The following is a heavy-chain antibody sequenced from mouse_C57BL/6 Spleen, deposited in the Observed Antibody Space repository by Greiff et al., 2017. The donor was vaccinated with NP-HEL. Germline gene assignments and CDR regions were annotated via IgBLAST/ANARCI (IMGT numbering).Heavy chain of an antibody. CDR2: IYPRSGNT. J-gene: IGHJ4*01. CDR1: GYTFTSYG. V-gene: IGHV1-81*01. CDR3: ARDITTVVVPYAMDY. D-gene: IGHD1-1*01. Sequence: QVHVKQSGAELARPGASVKLSCKASGYTFTSYGISWVKQRTGQGLEWIGEIYPRSGNTYYNEKFKGKATLTADKSSSTAYMELRSLTSEDSAVYFCARDITTVVVPYAMDYWGQGTSVTVSS.